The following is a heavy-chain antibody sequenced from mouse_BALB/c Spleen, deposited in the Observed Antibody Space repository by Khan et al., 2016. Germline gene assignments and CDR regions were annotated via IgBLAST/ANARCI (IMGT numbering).Heavy chain of an antibody. J-gene: IGHJ2*01. CDR2: ISYSGST. V-gene: IGHV3-2*02. CDR1: GYSITSDYA. Sequence: EVQLQESGPGLVKPSQSLSLTCTVTGYSITSDYAWNWIRQFPGNKLEWMGYISYSGSTSYNPSLKRRTSITRDTSKNQFFLQLNSVTTEDTATYYCARSRGNYFVYWGQGTTLTVSS. CDR3: ARSRGNYFVY.